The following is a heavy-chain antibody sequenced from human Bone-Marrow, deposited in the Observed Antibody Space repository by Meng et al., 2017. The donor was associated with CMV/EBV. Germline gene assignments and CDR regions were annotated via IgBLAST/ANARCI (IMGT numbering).Heavy chain of an antibody. CDR2: ISGGST. Sequence: GESLKISCAASGFTVSSNEMSWVRQAPGKGLEWVSSISGGSTYYADSVKGRFTISRDNSKNTLYLQMNSLRAEDTAVYYCARDRSDRIAARGYFDYWGQGTLVTVSS. D-gene: IGHD6-13*01. CDR3: ARDRSDRIAARGYFDY. CDR1: GFTVSSNE. J-gene: IGHJ4*02. V-gene: IGHV3-38-3*01.